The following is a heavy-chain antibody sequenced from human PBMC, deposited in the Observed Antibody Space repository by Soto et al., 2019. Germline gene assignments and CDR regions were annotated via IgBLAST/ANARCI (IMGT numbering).Heavy chain of an antibody. CDR2: INHSGST. V-gene: IGHV4-34*01. Sequence: SETLSLTCAVYGGSFRGYYWSWIRQPPGKGLEWIGEINHSGSTNYNPSLKSRVTISVDTSKNQFSLKLSSVTAADTAVYYCARGFIYGDPNHYYYYGMDVWGQGTTVTVSS. J-gene: IGHJ6*02. D-gene: IGHD4-17*01. CDR3: ARGFIYGDPNHYYYYGMDV. CDR1: GGSFRGYY.